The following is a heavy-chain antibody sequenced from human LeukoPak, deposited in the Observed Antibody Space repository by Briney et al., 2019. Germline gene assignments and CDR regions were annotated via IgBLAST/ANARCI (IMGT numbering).Heavy chain of an antibody. V-gene: IGHV5-51*01. Sequence: GESLKISCKGSGYSFTSYWIGWVREMPGKGLEWIRIIYPRDSDTRYSPSFQGQVTISADKSSSTAYLQWSSLKASDNAMYYCARQRHGGSYYKVDYYYYMDVWGKGTTVTVSS. D-gene: IGHD1-26*01. CDR2: IYPRDSDT. CDR3: ARQRHGGSYYKVDYYYYMDV. J-gene: IGHJ6*03. CDR1: GYSFTSYW.